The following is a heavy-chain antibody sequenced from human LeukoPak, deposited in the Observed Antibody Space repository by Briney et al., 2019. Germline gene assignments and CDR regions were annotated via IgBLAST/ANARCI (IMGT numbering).Heavy chain of an antibody. CDR2: IYYSGST. Sequence: SETLSLTCTVSGGSISSSSYYWGWIRQPPGKGLEWIGSIYYSGSTYYNPSLKSRVTISVDTSKNQFSLKLSSVTAADTAVYYCARVSGITMIVVVNSDAFDIWGQGTMVTVSS. V-gene: IGHV4-39*07. J-gene: IGHJ3*02. CDR1: GGSISSSSYY. CDR3: ARVSGITMIVVVNSDAFDI. D-gene: IGHD3-22*01.